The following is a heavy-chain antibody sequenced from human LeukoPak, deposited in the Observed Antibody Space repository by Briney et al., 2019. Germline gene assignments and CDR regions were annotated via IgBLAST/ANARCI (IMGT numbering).Heavy chain of an antibody. CDR3: ARMGRYDYVWGSYRFDY. CDR2: INHSGST. D-gene: IGHD3-16*02. Sequence: PSETLSLTCSVSGASISSGSNYWGWIRQPPGKGLEWIGEINHSGSTNYNPSLKSRVTISVDTSKNQFSLKLSSVTAADTAVYYCARMGRYDYVWGSYRFDYWGQGTLVTVSS. V-gene: IGHV4-39*07. CDR1: GASISSGSNY. J-gene: IGHJ4*02.